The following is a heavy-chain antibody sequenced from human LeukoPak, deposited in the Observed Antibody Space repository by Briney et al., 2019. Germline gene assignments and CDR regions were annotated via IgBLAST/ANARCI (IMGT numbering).Heavy chain of an antibody. CDR1: GFPFRSYG. V-gene: IGHV3-30*02. Sequence: GGSLRLSCAASGFPFRSYGMHWVRQAPGKGLEWVTFIRYDGSNKYYADSVKGRFTISRDNSRNTVSLQMNSLRPEDTAPYYCAKDSLMVYSVPLHCDYWGQGTLVTVSS. CDR2: IRYDGSNK. D-gene: IGHD2-8*01. J-gene: IGHJ4*02. CDR3: AKDSLMVYSVPLHCDY.